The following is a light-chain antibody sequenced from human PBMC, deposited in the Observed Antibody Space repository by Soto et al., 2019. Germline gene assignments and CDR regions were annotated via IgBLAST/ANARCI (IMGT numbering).Light chain of an antibody. Sequence: DIQLTQSPSFLSASVRDRVTITCRASQGIITYLAWYQQKPGKAPKLLIYAASTLQSGVPSRFSGSGSGTEVTLTISSLQPEDFATYYCQQLNSYPDTFGQGTNLEIK. J-gene: IGKJ2*01. CDR1: QGIITY. CDR3: QQLNSYPDT. V-gene: IGKV1-9*01. CDR2: AAS.